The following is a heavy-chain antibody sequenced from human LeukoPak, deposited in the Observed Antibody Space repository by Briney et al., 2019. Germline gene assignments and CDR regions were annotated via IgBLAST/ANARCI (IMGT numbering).Heavy chain of an antibody. Sequence: GASVKVSCKASGYTFTSYGISWVRQAPGQGLEWMGWISAYDGNTNYAQKLQGRVTMTTDTSTSTAYMELRSLRSDDTAVYYCARIRRYYDILTGYPIYYYYMDVWGKGTTVTVSS. D-gene: IGHD3-9*01. V-gene: IGHV1-18*01. CDR1: GYTFTSYG. CDR3: ARIRRYYDILTGYPIYYYYMDV. CDR2: ISAYDGNT. J-gene: IGHJ6*03.